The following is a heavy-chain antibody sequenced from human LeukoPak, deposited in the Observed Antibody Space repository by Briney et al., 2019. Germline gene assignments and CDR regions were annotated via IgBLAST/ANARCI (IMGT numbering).Heavy chain of an antibody. CDR1: GGSISSGSYY. Sequence: SETLSLTCTVSGGSISSGSYYWSWIRQPAGKGLEWIGRIYTSGSTNYNPSLKSRVTISVDTSKNQFSLKLSSVTAAGTAVYYCARGVGWSGSIKNFDYWGQGTLVTVSS. CDR3: ARGVGWSGSIKNFDY. V-gene: IGHV4-61*02. CDR2: IYTSGST. D-gene: IGHD3-3*01. J-gene: IGHJ4*02.